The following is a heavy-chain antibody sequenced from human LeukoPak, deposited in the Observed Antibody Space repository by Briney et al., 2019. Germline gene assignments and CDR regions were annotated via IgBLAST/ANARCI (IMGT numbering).Heavy chain of an antibody. CDR3: AREAHLKLRQYWYFDL. CDR1: GGTFSSYA. Sequence: GASVKVSCKASGGTFSSYAISWVRQAPGQGLEWMGRIIPILGIANYAQKFQGRVTITADKSTSTAYMELSSLRSEDTAVYYCAREAHLKLRQYWYFDLWGRGTLVTVSS. V-gene: IGHV1-69*04. J-gene: IGHJ2*01. D-gene: IGHD1-26*01. CDR2: IIPILGIA.